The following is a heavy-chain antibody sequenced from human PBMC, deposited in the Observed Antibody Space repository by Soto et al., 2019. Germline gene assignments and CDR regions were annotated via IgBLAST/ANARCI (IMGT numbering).Heavy chain of an antibody. CDR1: GGSIDYYY. Sequence: PSETLSLTCTVSGGSIDYYYWTWIRQPPGKGLEWIGYVYNSGSTNYNPSLKSRVTISEDTSKSQFSLKVNSMTAADTAVYYCARYRREAVAGYTLDNWGQGILVTVSS. V-gene: IGHV4-59*01. CDR2: VYNSGST. CDR3: ARYRREAVAGYTLDN. J-gene: IGHJ4*02. D-gene: IGHD6-13*01.